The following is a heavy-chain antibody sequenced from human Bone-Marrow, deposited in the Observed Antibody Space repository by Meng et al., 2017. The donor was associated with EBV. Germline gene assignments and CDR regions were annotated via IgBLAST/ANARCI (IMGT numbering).Heavy chain of an antibody. CDR2: IDTSGGTI. CDR3: ARALNDVRFAFDL. CDR1: GFTFSDYY. V-gene: IGHV3-11*01. J-gene: IGHJ3*01. Sequence: VRLLESGVGLVKPGGSLRPSFAASGFTFSDYYMTWVRQAPGKGLECVSYIDTSGGTIYYADSVKGRFTISRDNGDNSLYLQMNSLRAEDTAVYYCARALNDVRFAFDLWGQGTMVTVSS. D-gene: IGHD1-1*01.